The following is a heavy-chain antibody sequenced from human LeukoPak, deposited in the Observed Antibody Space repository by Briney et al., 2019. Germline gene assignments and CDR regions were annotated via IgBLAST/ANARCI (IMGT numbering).Heavy chain of an antibody. J-gene: IGHJ4*02. CDR3: AHRGTFGVVTLRGFDY. CDR1: GFSLSTSGVG. V-gene: IGHV2-5*01. CDR2: IYWNDDK. D-gene: IGHD3-3*01. Sequence: SGPTLVNPTQTLTLTCTFSGFSLSTSGVGVGWIRQPPGKALEWLALIYWNDDKRYSPSLKSRLTITKDTSKSQVVLTMTNMDPVDTATYYCAHRGTFGVVTLRGFDYWGQGTLVTVSS.